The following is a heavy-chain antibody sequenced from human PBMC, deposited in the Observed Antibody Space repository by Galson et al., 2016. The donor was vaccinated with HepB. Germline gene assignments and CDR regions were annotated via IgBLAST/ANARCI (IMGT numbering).Heavy chain of an antibody. D-gene: IGHD2-15*01. J-gene: IGHJ5*02. CDR1: GFSFSTYT. CDR3: AKRYCSGGSCYHVDH. CDR2: ISSSSATI. V-gene: IGHV3-48*04. Sequence: SLRLSCAASGFSFSTYTMNWVRQAPGKGLEWVASISSSSATIYYVDSVKGRFAVSRDNAKNSVYLQMNSLRVEDTAVYYCAKRYCSGGSCYHVDHWGQGTLVTVSS.